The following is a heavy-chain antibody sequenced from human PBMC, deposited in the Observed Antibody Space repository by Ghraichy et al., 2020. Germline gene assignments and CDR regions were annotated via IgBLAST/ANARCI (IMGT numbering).Heavy chain of an antibody. CDR2: ISNGGSGT. CDR3: AKGGLNNPYYYYYMDV. J-gene: IGHJ6*03. D-gene: IGHD3-10*01. V-gene: IGHV3-23*01. CDR1: GFTFTSSA. Sequence: GSLRLSCAASGFTFTSSAMSWVRQAPGKGLEWVSTISNGGSGTQYADSVKGRFTISRDNSKNTLYLQMKSLRAEDTAVYYCAKGGLNNPYYYYYMDVWGNGTTVTVSS.